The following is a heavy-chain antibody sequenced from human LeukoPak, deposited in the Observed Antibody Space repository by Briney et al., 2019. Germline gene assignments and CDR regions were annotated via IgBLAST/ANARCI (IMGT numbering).Heavy chain of an antibody. Sequence: PSETLSLTCAVYGGSFSGYYWSWIRQPPGKGLEWIGEINHSGSTNYNPSLKSRVTISVDTSKNQFSLKLSSVTAADTAVYYCARGDSIAAAGRRDYFDYWGQGTLVTVSS. CDR1: GGSFSGYY. V-gene: IGHV4-34*01. CDR2: INHSGST. CDR3: ARGDSIAAAGRRDYFDY. J-gene: IGHJ4*02. D-gene: IGHD6-13*01.